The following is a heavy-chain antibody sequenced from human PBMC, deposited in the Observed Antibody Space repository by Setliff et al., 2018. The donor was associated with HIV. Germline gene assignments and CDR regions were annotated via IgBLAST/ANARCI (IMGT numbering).Heavy chain of an antibody. V-gene: IGHV4-4*07. CDR3: ARVFTVAGTYYYYYMDV. J-gene: IGHJ6*03. CDR1: GVSIDKNY. CDR2: VYMSGKT. D-gene: IGHD6-19*01. Sequence: SETLSLTCTVSGVSIDKNYWSWVRRPPGKGLEWIGRVYMSGKTNYSPSLKSRVTMSADTSKNQVSLKLTSVTAADTAVYYCARVFTVAGTYYYYYMDVWGKGTTVTVSS.